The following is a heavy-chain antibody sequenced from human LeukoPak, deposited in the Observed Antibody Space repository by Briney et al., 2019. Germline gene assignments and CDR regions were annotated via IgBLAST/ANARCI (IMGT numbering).Heavy chain of an antibody. CDR1: GGSISGYF. D-gene: IGHD2-21*02. CDR2: IYSSGST. V-gene: IGHV4-59*08. J-gene: IGHJ3*02. Sequence: SETLSLTCAVSGGSISGYFWSWIRQPPGKGREWIGYIYSSGSTNYNPSLKSRVTISVDTSNNQFSLKLNSVTAADTAVYYCARHHFCGGDCHRAFDIWGQGTMVTVSS. CDR3: ARHHFCGGDCHRAFDI.